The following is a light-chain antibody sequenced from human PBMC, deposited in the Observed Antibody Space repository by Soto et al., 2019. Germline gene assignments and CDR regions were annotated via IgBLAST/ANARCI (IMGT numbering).Light chain of an antibody. J-gene: IGLJ1*01. V-gene: IGLV2-8*01. CDR2: DVS. Sequence: QSVLTQAPSASGSPGQSVTISCTGTSSDVGGYNYVSWYQQHPGKAPKLMIYDVSKRPSGVPDRFSGSKSGTSASLAIIGLRSEDEADHYCAAWDDSLSEVFGTGTKVTVL. CDR3: AAWDDSLSEV. CDR1: SSDVGGYNY.